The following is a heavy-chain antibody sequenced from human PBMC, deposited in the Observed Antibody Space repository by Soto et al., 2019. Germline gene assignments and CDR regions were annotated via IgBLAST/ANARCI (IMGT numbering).Heavy chain of an antibody. CDR3: ARELSASGYNWFDP. V-gene: IGHV1-69*06. CDR1: GGTFSSYA. D-gene: IGHD7-27*01. Sequence: SVKVSCKASGGTFSSYAISWLRQSAGQGLEWMGGIIPIFGTANYAQKFQGRVTITADKSTSTAYMELSSLRSEDTAVYYCARELSASGYNWFDPWGQGTLVTVSS. J-gene: IGHJ5*02. CDR2: IIPIFGTA.